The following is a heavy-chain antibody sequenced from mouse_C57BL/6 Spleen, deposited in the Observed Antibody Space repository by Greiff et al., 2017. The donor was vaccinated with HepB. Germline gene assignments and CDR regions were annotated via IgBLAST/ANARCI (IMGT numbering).Heavy chain of an antibody. CDR3: AREILLGKGWFAY. CDR1: GFNIKDYY. J-gene: IGHJ3*01. CDR2: IDPEDGET. Sequence: HVKQSGAELVKPGASVKLSCTASGFNIKDYYMHWVKQRTEQGLEWIGRIDPEDGETKYAPKFQGKATITADTFSNTAYLQLSSLTSEDTAVYYCAREILLGKGWFAYWGQGTLVTVSA. V-gene: IGHV14-2*01. D-gene: IGHD1-1*01.